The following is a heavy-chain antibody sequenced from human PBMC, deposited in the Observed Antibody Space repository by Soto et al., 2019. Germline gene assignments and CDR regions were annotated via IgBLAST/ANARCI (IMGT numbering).Heavy chain of an antibody. CDR2: IGGSGGTT. J-gene: IGHJ4*02. Sequence: GGSLRLSCAASGFTFSSCAMSWVRQAPGKGLEWVSDIGGSGGTTFYGDSVKGRFTISRDNSKNTLYLQMDSLTVEDTALYYCAKDRCSTTSCYFDSWAQGTLVTGSS. CDR3: AKDRCSTTSCYFDS. V-gene: IGHV3-23*01. CDR1: GFTFSSCA. D-gene: IGHD2-2*01.